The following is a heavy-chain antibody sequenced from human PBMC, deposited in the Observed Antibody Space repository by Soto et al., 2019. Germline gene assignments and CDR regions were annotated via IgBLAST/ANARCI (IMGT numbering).Heavy chain of an antibody. CDR1: GYTFTSYG. CDR3: ATFPDSSGRKQVLYYFEY. J-gene: IGHJ4*02. CDR2: LSAYNGNT. D-gene: IGHD6-19*01. V-gene: IGHV1-18*04. Sequence: ASVKASCKASGYTFTSYGISWVRTAPGQGLEWMGWLSAYNGNTNYAQKLQGRVTMTTDTSTSTAYMELRCLRSDDTAVYYCATFPDSSGRKQVLYYFEYLGQGTLVTVSS.